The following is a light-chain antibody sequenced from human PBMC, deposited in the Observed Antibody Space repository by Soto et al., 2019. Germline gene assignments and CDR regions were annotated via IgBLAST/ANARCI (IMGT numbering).Light chain of an antibody. Sequence: QSALTQPASVSGSPGQSITISCTGTSSDVGGYNYVSWYQQHPGKAPKLMIYEVSNRPSGVSNRFSGSKSGNTASLTISGLQAADEADYYCSSYTSSSNVVFGGGTKLTVL. CDR2: EVS. CDR1: SSDVGGYNY. J-gene: IGLJ2*01. V-gene: IGLV2-14*01. CDR3: SSYTSSSNVV.